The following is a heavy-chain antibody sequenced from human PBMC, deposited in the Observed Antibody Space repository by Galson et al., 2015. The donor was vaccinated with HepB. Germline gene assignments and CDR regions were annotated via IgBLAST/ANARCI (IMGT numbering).Heavy chain of an antibody. Sequence: SLRLSCAASGFTFSSYGMHWVRQAPGKGLEWVAFIRYDGSNKYYADSVKGRFTISRDNSKNTLYLQMNSLRAEDTAVYYCAKDVGYYGSGSYGDYWGQGTLVTVSS. CDR3: AKDVGYYGSGSYGDY. D-gene: IGHD3-10*01. J-gene: IGHJ4*02. CDR2: IRYDGSNK. V-gene: IGHV3-30*02. CDR1: GFTFSSYG.